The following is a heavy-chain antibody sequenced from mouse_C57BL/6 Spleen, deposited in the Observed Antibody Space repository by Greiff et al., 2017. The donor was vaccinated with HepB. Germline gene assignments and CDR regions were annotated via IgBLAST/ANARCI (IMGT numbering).Heavy chain of an antibody. CDR1: GFTFSSYA. J-gene: IGHJ2*01. D-gene: IGHD1-1*01. Sequence: EVQRVESGGGLVKPGGSLKLSCAASGFTFSSYAMSWVRQTPEKRLEWVATISDGGSYTYYPDNVKGRFTISRDNAKNNLYLQMSHLKSEDTTMYYCARVQYYGSSPDYWGQGTTLTVSS. V-gene: IGHV5-4*01. CDR2: ISDGGSYT. CDR3: ARVQYYGSSPDY.